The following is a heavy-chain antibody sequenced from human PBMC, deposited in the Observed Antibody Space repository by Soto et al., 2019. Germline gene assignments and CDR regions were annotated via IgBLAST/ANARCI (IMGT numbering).Heavy chain of an antibody. CDR3: TRLISAAQDY. CDR2: IRDRAFSYAT. CDR1: GFVFKDSS. Sequence: EVLLVESGGGLVQPGGSRKLSCAASGFVFKDSSIHWVRRASGKGLEWVGRIRDRAFSYATAYAASVKGRFTISRDDSTNTAYLQMNSLKTEDTAIYYCTRLISAAQDYWGQGTLVTVSS. D-gene: IGHD3-10*01. V-gene: IGHV3-73*01. J-gene: IGHJ4*02.